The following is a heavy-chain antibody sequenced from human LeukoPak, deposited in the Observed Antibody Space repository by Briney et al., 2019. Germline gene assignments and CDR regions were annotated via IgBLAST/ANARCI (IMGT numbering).Heavy chain of an antibody. CDR3: ARAPAGPPYYYMDV. CDR1: GGSMTSYY. Sequence: SETLSLTCSVSGGSMTSYYWSWIRQPLGKGQEWIGYIYYSGSTIYSPSLRSRVTISVDTSRNQVSLQLTSVTAADTAVYHRARAPAGPPYYYMDVWGKGTTVTVSS. J-gene: IGHJ6*03. CDR2: IYYSGST. V-gene: IGHV4-59*01.